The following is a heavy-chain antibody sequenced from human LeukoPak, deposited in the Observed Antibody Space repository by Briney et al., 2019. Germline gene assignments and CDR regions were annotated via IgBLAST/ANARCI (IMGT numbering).Heavy chain of an antibody. D-gene: IGHD5-12*01. J-gene: IGHJ4*02. CDR2: ISSSSSYI. CDR3: AREGGNVGDIVATDINDYGDYYFDY. CDR1: GFTFSSYS. V-gene: IGHV3-21*01. Sequence: GGSLRLSCAASGFTFSSYSMNWVRQAPGKGLEWVSSISSSSSYIYYADSVKGRFTISRDNAKNSLYLQMNSLRAEDTAVYYCAREGGNVGDIVATDINDYGDYYFDYWGQGTLVTVSS.